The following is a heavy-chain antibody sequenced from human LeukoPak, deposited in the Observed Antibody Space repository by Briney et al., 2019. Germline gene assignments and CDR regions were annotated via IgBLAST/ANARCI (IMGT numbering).Heavy chain of an antibody. CDR1: AYTFTGFY. J-gene: IGHJ5*02. CDR2: INPSSGGT. Sequence: GASVTISCKASAYTFTGFYIHWVRQAPGQGLEWMGWINPSSGGTYSAQRFQGGVTMTRDTSVSTVYMELRRLTSGDTAVYYCARGEGARYVDPWGQGTLVTVSS. CDR3: ARGEGARYVDP. D-gene: IGHD3-16*01. V-gene: IGHV1-2*02.